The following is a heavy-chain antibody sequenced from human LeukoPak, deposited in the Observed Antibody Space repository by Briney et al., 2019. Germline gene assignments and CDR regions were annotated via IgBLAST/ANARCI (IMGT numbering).Heavy chain of an antibody. CDR3: ARDWRPPYDYVWGSYRPRNWFDP. D-gene: IGHD3-16*02. V-gene: IGHV1-46*01. Sequence: ASVKVSCKASGYTFTSYYMHWVRQAPGQGLEWMGIINPSGGSTSYAQKFQGRVTITADESTSTAYMELSSLRSEDTAVYYCARDWRPPYDYVWGSYRPRNWFDPWGQGTLVTVSS. J-gene: IGHJ5*02. CDR2: INPSGGST. CDR1: GYTFTSYY.